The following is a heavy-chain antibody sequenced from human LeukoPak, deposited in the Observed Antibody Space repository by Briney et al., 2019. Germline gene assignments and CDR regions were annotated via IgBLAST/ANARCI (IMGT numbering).Heavy chain of an antibody. CDR3: ARAGIAAAVYWDRWLDP. CDR2: IIPIFGTA. J-gene: IGHJ5*02. V-gene: IGHV1-69*06. D-gene: IGHD6-13*01. Sequence: GSSVKVSCKASRGTFSSYAISWVRQAPGQGLEWMGGIIPIFGTANYAQKFQGRVTITADKSTGTAYMELSSLRSEDTAVYYCARAGIAAAVYWDRWLDPWGQGTLVTVSS. CDR1: RGTFSSYA.